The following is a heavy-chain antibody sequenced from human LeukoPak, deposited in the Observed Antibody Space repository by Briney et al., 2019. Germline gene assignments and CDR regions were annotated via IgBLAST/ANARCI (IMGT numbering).Heavy chain of an antibody. CDR2: SYSDSNT. J-gene: IGHJ3*02. CDR3: VRKNRDFNAAFDI. CDR1: GFTVSNNY. V-gene: IGHV3-53*01. Sequence: GGSLRLSCTASGFTVSNNYMSWVRQAPGKGLEWVSISYSDSNTNYADSVKGRFTISRDTYQNTLSLQMNSLGAEDTAVYYCVRKNRDFNAAFDIWGQGTVVTVSS. D-gene: IGHD1-14*01.